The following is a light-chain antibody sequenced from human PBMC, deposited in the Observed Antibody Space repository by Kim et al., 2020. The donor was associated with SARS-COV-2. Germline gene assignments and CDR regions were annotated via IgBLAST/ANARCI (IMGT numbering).Light chain of an antibody. CDR3: QQYNTYSWT. CDR1: QSISNS. CDR2: KAS. Sequence: GDRVTITCRASQSISNSLTWYQQKPGRAPKLLIYKASRLENGVPARFSGSGSGTEFTLTISSLQPDDFAIYYCQQYNTYSWTFGQGTKVDIK. J-gene: IGKJ1*01. V-gene: IGKV1-5*03.